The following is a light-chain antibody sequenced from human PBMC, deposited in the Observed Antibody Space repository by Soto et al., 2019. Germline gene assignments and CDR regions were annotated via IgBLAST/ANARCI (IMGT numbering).Light chain of an antibody. CDR2: NTD. V-gene: IGLV1-44*01. CDR1: NSNIGTNI. Sequence: QSVLTQPPSASGSPGQRVTISCSGSNSNIGTNIVNWYQHLPGTAPKLLIYNTDQRPSGVPDRFSGSKSGTSASLAISGLQSEDEADYYCQSYDSSLSGSRVFGGGTKLTVL. CDR3: QSYDSSLSGSRV. J-gene: IGLJ3*02.